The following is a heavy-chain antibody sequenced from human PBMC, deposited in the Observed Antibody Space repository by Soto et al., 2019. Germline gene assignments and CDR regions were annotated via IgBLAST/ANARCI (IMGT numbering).Heavy chain of an antibody. CDR2: INHSGST. J-gene: IGHJ6*02. CDR1: GGSFSGYY. V-gene: IGHV4-34*01. D-gene: IGHD3-3*01. Sequence: QVQLQQWGAGLLKPSETLSLTCAVYGGSFSGYYWSWIRQPPGKGLEWIGVINHSGSTNYNPSLKSRVTISVDTSKNQFSLKLSSVTAADTAVYYCARGKTIFGVVDYGMDVWGQGTTVTVSS. CDR3: ARGKTIFGVVDYGMDV.